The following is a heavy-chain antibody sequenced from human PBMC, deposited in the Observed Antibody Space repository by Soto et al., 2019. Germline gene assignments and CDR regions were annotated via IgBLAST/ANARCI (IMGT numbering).Heavy chain of an antibody. CDR3: ANTGLFRFVTFDP. CDR2: ISGSGGST. J-gene: IGHJ5*02. D-gene: IGHD3-3*01. Sequence: HPGGSLRLSCAASGFTFSSYAMSWVRQAPGKGLEWVSAISGSGGSTYYADSVKGRFTISRDNSKNTLYLQLNILRAEDTAVYYCANTGLFRFVTFDPWGQGTLVTVSS. CDR1: GFTFSSYA. V-gene: IGHV3-23*01.